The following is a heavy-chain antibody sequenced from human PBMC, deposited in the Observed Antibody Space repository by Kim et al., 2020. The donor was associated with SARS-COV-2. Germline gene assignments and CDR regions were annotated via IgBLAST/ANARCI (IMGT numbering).Heavy chain of an antibody. CDR2: ISYDGSNK. J-gene: IGHJ4*02. CDR1: GFTFSSYG. V-gene: IGHV3-30*18. Sequence: GGSLRLSCAASGFTFSSYGMHWVRQAPGKGLEWVAVISYDGSNKYYADSVKGRFTISRDNSKNTLYLQMNSLRAEDTAVYYCAKEVSGQPLLYVEILRPFDYWGQGTLVTVSS. D-gene: IGHD2-2*02. CDR3: AKEVSGQPLLYVEILRPFDY.